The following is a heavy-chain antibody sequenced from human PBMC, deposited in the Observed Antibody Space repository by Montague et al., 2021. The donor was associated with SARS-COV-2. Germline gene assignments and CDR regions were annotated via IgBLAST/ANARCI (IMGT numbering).Heavy chain of an antibody. CDR1: GGSISGSNW. CDR2: ILHSGST. J-gene: IGHJ6*02. CDR3: ARDLLPPRTAIKTNFFGLDV. V-gene: IGHV4-4*02. D-gene: IGHD2-21*02. Sequence: SETLSLTCAVSGGSISGSNWWTWLRQPPGKGLEWIGEILHSGSTNYISSLKSRVTISVDKSKNQFSLKLTSLTAADTAVYFCARDLLPPRTAIKTNFFGLDVWGQGTTVIVSS.